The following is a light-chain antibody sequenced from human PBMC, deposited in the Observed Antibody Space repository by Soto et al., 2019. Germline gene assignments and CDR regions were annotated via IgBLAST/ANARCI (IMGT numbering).Light chain of an antibody. V-gene: IGLV2-14*01. CDR3: SSYTSSNTVV. CDR1: SSDVGGYFY. J-gene: IGLJ2*01. Sequence: QSALTQPASVSGSPGQSITISCTGTSSDVGGYFYLSWYQQHPGKAPKLIIYEVSNRPSGVSNRFSGSKSGNTASLTISGLQAEDEGDYYCSSYTSSNTVVFGGGTKVTVL. CDR2: EVS.